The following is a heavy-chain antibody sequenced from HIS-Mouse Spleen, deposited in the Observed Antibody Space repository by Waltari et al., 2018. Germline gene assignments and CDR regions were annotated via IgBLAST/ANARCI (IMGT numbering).Heavy chain of an antibody. CDR1: GFTFRTYD. Sequence: QVQLVESGGGVVQSGGTVRVYCEASGFTFRTYDMHWVRQAPGKGLEWVAVISYDGSNKYYADSVKGRFTISRDNSKNTLYLQMNSLRAEDTAVYSCAKGGSTTVTAFDIWGQGTMVSVSS. CDR3: AKGGSTTVTAFDI. CDR2: ISYDGSNK. D-gene: IGHD4-17*01. J-gene: IGHJ3*02. V-gene: IGHV3-30*18.